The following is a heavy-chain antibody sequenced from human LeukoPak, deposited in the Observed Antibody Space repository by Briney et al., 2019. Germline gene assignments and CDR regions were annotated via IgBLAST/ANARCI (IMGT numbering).Heavy chain of an antibody. CDR3: AKDLDKYYFDY. Sequence: GGSLRLSCAASGFTFSSYAMHWVRQAPGKGLEWVAVISYDGSKKHYADSVKGRFTISRDNSKNTLYLQMNSLRAEDTAVYYCAKDLDKYYFDYWGQGTLVTVSS. CDR1: GFTFSSYA. D-gene: IGHD1-1*01. CDR2: ISYDGSKK. V-gene: IGHV3-30*07. J-gene: IGHJ4*02.